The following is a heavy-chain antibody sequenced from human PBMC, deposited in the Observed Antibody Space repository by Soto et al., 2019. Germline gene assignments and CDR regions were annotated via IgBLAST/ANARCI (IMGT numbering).Heavy chain of an antibody. V-gene: IGHV4-39*01. CDR2: IYYSGST. D-gene: IGHD3-10*01. CDR3: ARGRYYYGWFDP. Sequence: QLQLQESGPGLVKPSETLSLTCTVSGGSISSSSYYWGWIRQPPGKGLEWIGSIYYSGSTYYNPSLKSRVTISVDTSKTQFSLKLSSVTAADTAVYYCARGRYYYGWFDPWGQGTLVTVSS. J-gene: IGHJ5*02. CDR1: GGSISSSSYY.